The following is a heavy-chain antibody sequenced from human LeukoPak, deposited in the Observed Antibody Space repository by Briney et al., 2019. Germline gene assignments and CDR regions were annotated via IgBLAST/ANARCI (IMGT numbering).Heavy chain of an antibody. V-gene: IGHV3-30*18. J-gene: IGHJ4*02. D-gene: IGHD1-1*01. Sequence: PGGSLRLSCAASGFTFSSYGMHWVRQAPGKGLEWVAVISYDGSNKYYADSVKGRFTISRDNSKNTLYLQMNSLRAEDTAVYYCAKSALERRGPYYFDYWGQGTLVTVSS. CDR3: AKSALERRGPYYFDY. CDR1: GFTFSSYG. CDR2: ISYDGSNK.